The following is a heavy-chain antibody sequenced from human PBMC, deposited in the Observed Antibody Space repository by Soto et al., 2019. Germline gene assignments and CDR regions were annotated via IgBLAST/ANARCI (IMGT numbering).Heavy chain of an antibody. Sequence: ASVKVSCKASGGTFNSYAIDWVRQAPGQGLEWMGGIIPIFGTTNYAQKLQGRVKLTADESTRTAYMELSTLTSEDTAVYYCARDHSSSSSRVYYYYYYGMDVWGQGTTVTVSS. J-gene: IGHJ6*02. CDR1: GGTFNSYA. CDR3: ARDHSSSSSRVYYYYYYGMDV. CDR2: IIPIFGTT. V-gene: IGHV1-69*13. D-gene: IGHD6-6*01.